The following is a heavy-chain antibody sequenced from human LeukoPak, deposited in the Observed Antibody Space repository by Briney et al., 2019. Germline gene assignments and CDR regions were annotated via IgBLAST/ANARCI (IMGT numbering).Heavy chain of an antibody. CDR3: ARDRMGAILYFDY. J-gene: IGHJ4*02. D-gene: IGHD1-26*01. Sequence: GGSLRLSCAASAFNFDDYGMSWVRQVPGKGLEWVSGINLNGGSIGYADSVKGRFTISRDNAKNSLYLQMNSLTAEDTAVYYCARDRMGAILYFDYWGQGTLVTVSS. V-gene: IGHV3-20*04. CDR1: AFNFDDYG. CDR2: INLNGGSI.